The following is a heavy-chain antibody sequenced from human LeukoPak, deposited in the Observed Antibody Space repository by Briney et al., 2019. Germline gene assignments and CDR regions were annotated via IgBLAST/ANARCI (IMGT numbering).Heavy chain of an antibody. J-gene: IGHJ6*02. Sequence: ASVKVSCKASGGTFSSYAISWVRQAPGQGLEWMGRIILILGIANYAQKFQGRVTITADKSTSTAYMELSSLRSEDTAVYYCARGTMVRGVIAYYGMDVWGQGTTVTVSS. V-gene: IGHV1-69*04. D-gene: IGHD3-10*01. CDR1: GGTFSSYA. CDR2: IILILGIA. CDR3: ARGTMVRGVIAYYGMDV.